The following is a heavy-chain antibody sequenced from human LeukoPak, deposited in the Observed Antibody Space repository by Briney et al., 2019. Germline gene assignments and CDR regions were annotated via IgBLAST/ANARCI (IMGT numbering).Heavy chain of an antibody. CDR3: AKDLNYYGSGLPDY. V-gene: IGHV3-30*04. J-gene: IGHJ4*02. CDR2: ISYDGSNK. Sequence: GGSLRLSCAASGFTFSSYAMHWVRQAPGKGLEWVAVISYDGSNKYYADAVKGRFTISRDSSKNTLYLQMNSLRAEDTAVYYCAKDLNYYGSGLPDYWGQGTLVTVSS. CDR1: GFTFSSYA. D-gene: IGHD3-10*01.